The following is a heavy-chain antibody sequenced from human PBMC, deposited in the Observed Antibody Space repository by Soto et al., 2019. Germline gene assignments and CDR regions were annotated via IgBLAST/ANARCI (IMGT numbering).Heavy chain of an antibody. CDR3: ARRYGASFDY. J-gene: IGHJ4*02. D-gene: IGHD4-17*01. CDR2: IYYSGST. V-gene: IGHV4-61*08. CDR1: GSSISSGGYY. Sequence: SETLSLTCTVSGSSISSGGYYWSWIRQHPGKGLEWIGYIYYSGSTNYNPSLKSRVTISVDTSKNQFSLKLSSVTAADTAVYYCARRYGASFDYWGQGTLVTVSS.